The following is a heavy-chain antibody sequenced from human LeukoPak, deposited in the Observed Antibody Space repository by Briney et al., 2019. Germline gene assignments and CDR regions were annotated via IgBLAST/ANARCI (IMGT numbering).Heavy chain of an antibody. Sequence: PGGSLRLSCAASGFTFSASPIHWVRQAPGKGLEWVGRIRNKANSYATAYAESVKGRFTISRDDSENTAYLQMNSLKTEDTAVYYCTRRVGDSYFYGMDVWGQGTPVTVSS. V-gene: IGHV3-73*01. D-gene: IGHD5/OR15-5a*01. CDR2: IRNKANSYAT. CDR3: TRRVGDSYFYGMDV. CDR1: GFTFSASP. J-gene: IGHJ6*02.